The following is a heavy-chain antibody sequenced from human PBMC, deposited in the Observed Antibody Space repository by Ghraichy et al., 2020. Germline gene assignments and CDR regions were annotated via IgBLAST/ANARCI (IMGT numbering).Heavy chain of an antibody. D-gene: IGHD6-13*01. CDR3: ARDSQLVLMTYFDY. CDR2: IKQDGSEK. J-gene: IGHJ4*02. V-gene: IGHV3-7*01. Sequence: GESLNISCAASGFTFSSYWMSWVRQAPGKGLEWVANIKQDGSEKYYVDSVKGRFTISRDNAKNSLYLQMNSLRAEDTAVYYCARDSQLVLMTYFDYWGQGTLVTVSS. CDR1: GFTFSSYW.